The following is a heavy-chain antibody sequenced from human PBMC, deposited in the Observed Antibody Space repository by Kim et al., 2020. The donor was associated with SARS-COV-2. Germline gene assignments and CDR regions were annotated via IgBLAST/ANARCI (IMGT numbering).Heavy chain of an antibody. CDR3: ARDWAYYYGSGSYYNYYYGMDV. V-gene: IGHV4-59*01. D-gene: IGHD3-10*01. CDR2: IYYSGST. CDR1: GGSISSYY. J-gene: IGHJ6*02. Sequence: SETLSLTCTVSGGSISSYYWSWIRQPPGKGLEWIGYIYYSGSTNYNPSLKSRVTISVDTSKNQFSLKLSSVTAADTAVYYCARDWAYYYGSGSYYNYYYGMDVWGQGTTVTVSS.